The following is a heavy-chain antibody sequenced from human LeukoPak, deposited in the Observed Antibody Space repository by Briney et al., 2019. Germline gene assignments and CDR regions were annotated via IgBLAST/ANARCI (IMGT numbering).Heavy chain of an antibody. CDR3: AGSGWQVYLDY. CDR1: GFSFTTFW. J-gene: IGHJ4*02. CDR2: IKQDGSER. D-gene: IGHD6-19*01. Sequence: GGSLRLSCAASGFSFTTFWMSWVRQAPGKGLEWVANIKQDGSERYYVDSVKGRFTISRDNAKNSLYLQMNSLRAEDTGVYYCAGSGWQVYLDYWGQGALVTVSS. V-gene: IGHV3-7*01.